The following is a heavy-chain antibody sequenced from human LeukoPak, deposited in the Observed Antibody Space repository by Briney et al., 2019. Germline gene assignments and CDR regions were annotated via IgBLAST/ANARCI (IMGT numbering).Heavy chain of an antibody. Sequence: GRSLRLSCAASGFTFSSYAMNWVRQAPGKGLEWGSAISGSGDSTYYADSVKGRFTISRDNSKNTLYLQMNSLRADDTAVYYCVKDEGGVQLAYWGQGTLVTVSS. CDR1: GFTFSSYA. V-gene: IGHV3-23*01. CDR2: ISGSGDST. CDR3: VKDEGGVQLAY. J-gene: IGHJ4*02. D-gene: IGHD1-1*01.